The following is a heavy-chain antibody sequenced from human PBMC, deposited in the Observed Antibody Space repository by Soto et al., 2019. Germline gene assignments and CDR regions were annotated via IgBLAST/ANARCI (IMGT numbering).Heavy chain of an antibody. Sequence: QVQLQQWGAGLLKPSETLSLTCAVYGGSFSDFYWTWIRQSPGKGLEWIGEVNHSGNTNYSPALKSRVTMSVDTSKNQCSLKLGSVTAADTAVYYCARSSHYNHNSLDMWGQGTVVTVSS. CDR3: ARSSHYNHNSLDM. CDR1: GGSFSDFY. J-gene: IGHJ3*02. D-gene: IGHD1-1*01. V-gene: IGHV4-34*01. CDR2: VNHSGNT.